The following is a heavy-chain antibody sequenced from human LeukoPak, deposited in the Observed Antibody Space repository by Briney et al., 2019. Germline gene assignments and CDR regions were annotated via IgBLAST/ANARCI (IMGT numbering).Heavy chain of an antibody. CDR1: GDSISRYY. D-gene: IGHD6-13*01. CDR3: ARTHLAAAGTVDWFDP. V-gene: IGHV4-59*12. Sequence: SETLSLTCTVSGDSISRYYWSWIRQPPGKGPEWIGHIYYSGSANYNPSLKSRVTISIDTSKNQFSLELSSVTAADTAVYYCARTHLAAAGTVDWFDPWGQGTLVTVSS. CDR2: IYYSGSA. J-gene: IGHJ5*02.